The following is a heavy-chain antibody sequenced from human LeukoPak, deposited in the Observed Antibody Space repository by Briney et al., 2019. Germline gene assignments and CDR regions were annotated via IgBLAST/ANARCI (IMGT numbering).Heavy chain of an antibody. V-gene: IGHV1-46*01. CDR3: ARDIPSGSSYYYYYYMDV. CDR1: GYTFTSYA. CDR2: INPSGGST. J-gene: IGHJ6*03. D-gene: IGHD1-26*01. Sequence: GASVKVSCKASGYTFTSYAMNWVRQAPGQGLEWMGIINPSGGSTSYAQKFQGRVTMTRDMSTSTVYMELSSLRSEDTAVYYCARDIPSGSSYYYYYYMDVWGKGTTVTVSS.